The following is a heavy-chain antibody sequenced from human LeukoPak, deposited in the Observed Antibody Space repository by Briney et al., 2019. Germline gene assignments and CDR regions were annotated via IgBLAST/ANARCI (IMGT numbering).Heavy chain of an antibody. J-gene: IGHJ3*02. V-gene: IGHV3-23*01. CDR1: GFTFKSYA. Sequence: GGSLRLSCSASGFTFKSYAMHWVRQAPGKGLEWVSSISGSGHSTYYADSVRGRFTISRDNSKNTLYLQMNSLRAEDTAVYYCAKDPNGDYVGAFDMWGPGTMVTVSS. CDR3: AKDPNGDYVGAFDM. CDR2: ISGSGHST. D-gene: IGHD4-17*01.